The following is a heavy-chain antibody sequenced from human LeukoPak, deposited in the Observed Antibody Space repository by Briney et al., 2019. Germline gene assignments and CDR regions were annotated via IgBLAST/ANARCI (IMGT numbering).Heavy chain of an antibody. J-gene: IGHJ6*02. CDR2: INPNSGGT. CDR3: ARPRPPKYYYGMDV. V-gene: IGHV1-2*02. CDR1: GYTFTGYY. Sequence: ASVKVSCKASGYTFTGYYMHWVRQAPGQGLERMGWINPNSGGTNYAQKFQGRVTMTGDTSISTAYMELSRLRSDDTAVYYCARPRPPKYYYGMDVWGQGTTVTVSS.